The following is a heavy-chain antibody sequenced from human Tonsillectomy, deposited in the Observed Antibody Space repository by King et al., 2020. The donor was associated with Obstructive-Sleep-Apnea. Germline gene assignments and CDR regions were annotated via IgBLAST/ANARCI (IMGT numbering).Heavy chain of an antibody. J-gene: IGHJ6*02. CDR3: ASDYYGSGSYYTHLGYYYYGMDV. Sequence: VQLQESGPGLVKPSGTLSLTCAVSGGSISSSNWWSWVRQPPGKGLEWIGEIYHSGSTNYNPSLKSRVTISVDKSKNQFSLKLSSVTAADTAVYYCASDYYGSGSYYTHLGYYYYGMDVWGQGTTVTVSS. V-gene: IGHV4-4*02. D-gene: IGHD3-10*01. CDR1: GGSISSSNW. CDR2: IYHSGST.